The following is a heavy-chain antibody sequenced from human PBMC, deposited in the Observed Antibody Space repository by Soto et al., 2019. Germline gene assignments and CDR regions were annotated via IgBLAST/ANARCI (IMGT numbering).Heavy chain of an antibody. CDR2: ISYDGSNK. Sequence: QVQLVESGGGVVQPGRSLRLSCAASGFTFSSYAMHWVRQAPGKGLDWVAVISYDGSNKYYADSVKGRFTISRDNSKNTLYLLMNSMISEDTAVYYCARGLGLDIDYWGQGTLVTVSS. J-gene: IGHJ4*02. V-gene: IGHV3-30-3*01. CDR3: ARGLGLDIDY. D-gene: IGHD3-16*01. CDR1: GFTFSSYA.